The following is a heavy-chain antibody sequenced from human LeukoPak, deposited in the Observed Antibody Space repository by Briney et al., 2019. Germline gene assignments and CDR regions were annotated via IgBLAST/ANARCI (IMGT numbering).Heavy chain of an antibody. Sequence: GGSLRLSCAASGFTFSSYSMNWVRQAPGKGLEWVSSISSSSSYIYYADSVKGRFTISRDNAKNSLYLQMNSLRAEDTAVYYCARDSLDSSSWYASDLFDYWGQGTLVTVSS. V-gene: IGHV3-21*01. D-gene: IGHD6-13*01. CDR1: GFTFSSYS. CDR3: ARDSLDSSSWYASDLFDY. CDR2: ISSSSSYI. J-gene: IGHJ4*02.